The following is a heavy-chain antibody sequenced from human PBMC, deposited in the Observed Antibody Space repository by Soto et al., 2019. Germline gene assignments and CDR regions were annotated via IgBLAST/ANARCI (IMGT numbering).Heavy chain of an antibody. D-gene: IGHD3-22*01. V-gene: IGHV2-26*01. J-gene: IGHJ4*02. CDR3: ARLYDSSGYYAFDY. Sequence: QVTLKESGPVLVKPTETLTLTCTVSGFSLSNARMGVSWIRQPPGKALEWLAHIFSNDEKSYSTSLKSRLTISKGTSKSQVVLTMTNTDPVDTATYYCARLYDSSGYYAFDYWGQGTLVTVSS. CDR2: IFSNDEK. CDR1: GFSLSNARMG.